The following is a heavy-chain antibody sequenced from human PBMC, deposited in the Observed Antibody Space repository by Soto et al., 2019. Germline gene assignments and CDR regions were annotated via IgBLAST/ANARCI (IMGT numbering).Heavy chain of an antibody. Sequence: ASVKVSCKASGYTFTSYGISWVRQAPGQGLEWMGWISAYNGNTNYAQKLQGRVTMTTDTSTSTAYMELRSLRSDDTAVYYCARVEDIGLDYYNGMDVWGQATTVTSP. CDR3: ARVEDIGLDYYNGMDV. D-gene: IGHD5-12*01. CDR1: GYTFTSYG. J-gene: IGHJ6*02. CDR2: ISAYNGNT. V-gene: IGHV1-18*01.